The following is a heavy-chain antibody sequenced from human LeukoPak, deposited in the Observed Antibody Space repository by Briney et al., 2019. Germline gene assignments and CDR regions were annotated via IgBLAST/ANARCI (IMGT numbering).Heavy chain of an antibody. CDR2: INPSGGST. Sequence: GASVNVSYTASGHTFTTYYMHWVRQAPGQRLEWMGIINPSGGSTSYALKVQGRLTMTRDTSTSTVYMDLSSLRSEDTAVYYCARGNPTNYGDYLYYFDYWGQGTLGTVSS. D-gene: IGHD4-17*01. J-gene: IGHJ4*02. V-gene: IGHV1-46*01. CDR1: GHTFTTYY. CDR3: ARGNPTNYGDYLYYFDY.